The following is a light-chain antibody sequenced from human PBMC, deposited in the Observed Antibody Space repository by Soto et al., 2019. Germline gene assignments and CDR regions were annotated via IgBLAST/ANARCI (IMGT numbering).Light chain of an antibody. V-gene: IGKV1-5*03. CDR1: QSISSW. J-gene: IGKJ4*01. CDR3: QQYNSYPLT. CDR2: KAS. Sequence: DIQMTQSPSTLSASVGDRVTITCRASQSISSWLAWYQQKPGKAPHLLIYKASSLESGVPSRFSGSGSGTEFTLTISSLQPDDFATYYCQQYNSYPLTFGGGNKVEIK.